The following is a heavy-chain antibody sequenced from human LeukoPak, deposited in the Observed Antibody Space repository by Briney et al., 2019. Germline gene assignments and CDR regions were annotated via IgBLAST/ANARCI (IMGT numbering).Heavy chain of an antibody. Sequence: SETLSLTCTVSGGSISSYYWSWIRQPAGKGLEWIGRIYTSGSTNYNPSLKSRVTMSVDTSKNQFSLKLSSVTAADTAVYYCARSRSITMVRGAIPYYYYYMDVWGKGTTVTISS. CDR3: ARSRSITMVRGAIPYYYYYMDV. CDR2: IYTSGST. J-gene: IGHJ6*03. V-gene: IGHV4-4*07. CDR1: GGSISSYY. D-gene: IGHD3-10*01.